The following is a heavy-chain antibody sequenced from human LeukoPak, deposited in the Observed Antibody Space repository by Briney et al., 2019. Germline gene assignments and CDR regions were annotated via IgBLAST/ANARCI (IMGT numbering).Heavy chain of an antibody. CDR1: GGSFSGYY. Sequence: SETLSLTCAVYGGSFSGYYWSWIRQPPGKGLEWIGEINHSGSTNYNPSLKSRVTISVDTSKNQFSLKLSSVTAADTAVYYCARRTWFGRGPNWFDYWGQGTLVTVSS. CDR3: ARRTWFGRGPNWFDY. J-gene: IGHJ5*01. CDR2: INHSGST. V-gene: IGHV4-34*01. D-gene: IGHD3-10*01.